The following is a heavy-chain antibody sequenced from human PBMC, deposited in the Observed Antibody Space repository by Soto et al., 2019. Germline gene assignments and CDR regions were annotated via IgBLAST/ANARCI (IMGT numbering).Heavy chain of an antibody. CDR1: GGSLSSYY. V-gene: IGHV4-59*01. Sequence: QVQLQESGPGLVKPSETLSLTCVVSGGSLSSYYWSWIRQPPGKGLEWIGYIYYSGSTNYNPSLKCRVTISVDTSKNQFSLKLSSVTAADAAVYYCAGAWGSTNDDWGRGTLVTVSS. D-gene: IGHD3-16*01. CDR3: AGAWGSTNDD. J-gene: IGHJ4*02. CDR2: IYYSGST.